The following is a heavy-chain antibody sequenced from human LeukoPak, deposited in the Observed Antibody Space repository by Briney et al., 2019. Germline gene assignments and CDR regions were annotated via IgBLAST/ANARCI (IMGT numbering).Heavy chain of an antibody. CDR3: ASPRPYYYDSSGIRDDAFDI. D-gene: IGHD3-22*01. J-gene: IGHJ3*02. V-gene: IGHV3-53*01. CDR1: RFTVSSNY. Sequence: PGGSLRLSCAASRFTVSSNYMSWVRQAPGKGLEWVSVIYSGGSTYYADSVKGRFTISRDNSKNTLYLQMNSLRAEDTAVYYCASPRPYYYDSSGIRDDAFDIWGQGTMVTVSS. CDR2: IYSGGST.